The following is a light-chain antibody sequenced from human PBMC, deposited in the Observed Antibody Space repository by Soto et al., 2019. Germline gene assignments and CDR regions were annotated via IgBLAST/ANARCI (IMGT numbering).Light chain of an antibody. J-gene: IGKJ4*01. CDR3: QQYNSYPALT. CDR2: EAS. V-gene: IGKV1-5*03. CDR1: QSVINR. Sequence: DIPMTQSPSTLSASVGDRVTVTCRASQSVINRLAWYQQKPGKAPNLLIYEASSLESGVPSRFSGSGSGTEFTLTISRLQPDDFATYYCQQYNSYPALTFGGGTKVEIK.